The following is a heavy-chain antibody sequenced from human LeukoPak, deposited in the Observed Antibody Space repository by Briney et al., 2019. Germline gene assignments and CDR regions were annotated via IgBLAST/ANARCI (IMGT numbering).Heavy chain of an antibody. CDR1: GGSIGRSSYY. CDR3: ARVAAKTVDY. D-gene: IGHD2-15*01. V-gene: IGHV4-39*07. J-gene: IGHJ4*02. Sequence: SETLSLTCTVSGGSIGRSSYYWGWIRQPPGKGLEWIGTIYYSGSTDYNPSLKSRVTISVDMSKDQFSLNLSSVTAADTAVYYCARVAAKTVDYWGQGTLVTASS. CDR2: IYYSGST.